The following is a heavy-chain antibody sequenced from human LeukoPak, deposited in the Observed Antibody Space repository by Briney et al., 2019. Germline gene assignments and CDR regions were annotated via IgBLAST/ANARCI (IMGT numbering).Heavy chain of an antibody. J-gene: IGHJ4*02. D-gene: IGHD6-19*01. CDR3: AKDQAPIAVAPFDY. CDR2: ITAGGGST. Sequence: GGSLRPSCAASGFTFSGYVMSWVRQAPGKGLEWVSTITAGGGSTNYADSVKGRFTISRDNSKNTLYLQMNSLRPEDTAVYYCAKDQAPIAVAPFDYWGQGTLVTVSS. CDR1: GFTFSGYV. V-gene: IGHV3-23*01.